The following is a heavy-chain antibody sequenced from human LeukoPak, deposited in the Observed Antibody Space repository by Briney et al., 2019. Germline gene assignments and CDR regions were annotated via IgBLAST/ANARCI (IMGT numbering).Heavy chain of an antibody. CDR1: GFTFGTYS. V-gene: IGHV3-48*04. CDR3: ARERGWGGYDPIDY. D-gene: IGHD5-12*01. CDR2: ISRDGSTI. Sequence: GGSLRLSCAASGFTFGTYSMNWVRQTPGKGLEWISYISRDGSTIFYAASVKGRFIISRDNAQNSLFLQMSSLRVEDTALYFCARERGWGGYDPIDYWGQETLVTVSS. J-gene: IGHJ4*02.